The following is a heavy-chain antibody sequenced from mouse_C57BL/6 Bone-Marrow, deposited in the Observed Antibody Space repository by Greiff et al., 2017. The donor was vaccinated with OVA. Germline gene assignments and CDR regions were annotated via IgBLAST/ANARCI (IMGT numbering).Heavy chain of an antibody. CDR3: ARDSKNYFDY. CDR2: INPGSGGT. V-gene: IGHV1-54*01. J-gene: IGHJ2*01. CDR1: GYAFTNYL. Sequence: VQLQQSGAELVRPGTSVKVSCQASGYAFTNYLIEWVKQRPGQGLEWIGVINPGSGGTNYNEKFKGKATLTADKSSSTAYMQLSSLTSEDSAVYFCARDSKNYFDYWGQGTTLTVSS. D-gene: IGHD2-5*01.